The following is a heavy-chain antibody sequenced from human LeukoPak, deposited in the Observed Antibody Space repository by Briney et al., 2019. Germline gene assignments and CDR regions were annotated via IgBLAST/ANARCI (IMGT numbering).Heavy chain of an antibody. CDR3: ASGYCSSTSCYTRNYYGMDV. V-gene: IGHV4-59*08. CDR1: GGSISSYY. CDR2: IYYSGST. J-gene: IGHJ6*02. D-gene: IGHD2-2*02. Sequence: SETLSLACTVSGGSISSYYWSWIRQPPGKGLEWIGYIYYSGSTNYNPSLKSRVTISVDTSKNQFSLKLSSVTAADTAVYYCASGYCSSTSCYTRNYYGMDVWGQGTTVTVSS.